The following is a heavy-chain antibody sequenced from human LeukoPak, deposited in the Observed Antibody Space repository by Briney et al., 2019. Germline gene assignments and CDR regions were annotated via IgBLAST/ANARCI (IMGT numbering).Heavy chain of an antibody. D-gene: IGHD3-3*01. Sequence: SETLSLTCTVSGGSICSYYWSWIRQPPGKGLEWIGYIYYSGSTNYNPSLKSPVTISVDTSKNQFSLKLSSVTAADTAVYYCARAESGITIFGVAPAPDVWGKGTTVTVSS. CDR3: ARAESGITIFGVAPAPDV. CDR1: GGSICSYY. CDR2: IYYSGST. V-gene: IGHV4-59*01. J-gene: IGHJ6*04.